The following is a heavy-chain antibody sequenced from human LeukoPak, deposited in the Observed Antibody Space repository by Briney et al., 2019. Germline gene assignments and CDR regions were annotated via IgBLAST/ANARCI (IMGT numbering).Heavy chain of an antibody. D-gene: IGHD3-22*01. V-gene: IGHV3-74*01. CDR2: LNSDGGST. CDR3: ARGHFYDTSGYPEYFQH. Sequence: GGSLRLSCAASGFTFSSYWMHWVRQAPGKGLVWVSRLNSDGGSTTYADSVEGRFTIYRDNAKNTLYLQMTSLRAEDTAVYYCARGHFYDTSGYPEYFQHWSQGTLVTVSS. CDR1: GFTFSSYW. J-gene: IGHJ1*01.